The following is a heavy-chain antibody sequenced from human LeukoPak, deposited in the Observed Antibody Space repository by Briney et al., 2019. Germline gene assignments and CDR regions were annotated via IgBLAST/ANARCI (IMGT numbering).Heavy chain of an antibody. CDR2: IYTSGST. J-gene: IGHJ4*02. V-gene: IGHV4-4*07. CDR1: GGSISSYY. D-gene: IGHD1-26*01. CDR3: ARGARVGITGYHLDY. Sequence: SETLSLTCTVSGGSISSYYWSWIRQPAGKGLEWIGRIYTSGSTNYNPSLKSRVTMSVDTSKNQFSLKLSSVTAADTAVYYCARGARVGITGYHLDYWGQGTLVTVSS.